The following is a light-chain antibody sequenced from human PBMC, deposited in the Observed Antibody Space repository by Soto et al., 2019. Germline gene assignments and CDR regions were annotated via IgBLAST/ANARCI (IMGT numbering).Light chain of an antibody. J-gene: IGKJ4*01. CDR3: QQYHDWPLT. CDR1: QTVSSN. Sequence: IVLTQSPGTLSLSPGERATLSCRASQTVSSNFLAWYQEKPGQGPRLLIYGASTRATGIPDRFSGSGSGTEFTLTISSLQSEDFVVYYCQQYHDWPLTFGGGTKVENK. V-gene: IGKV3D-15*01. CDR2: GAS.